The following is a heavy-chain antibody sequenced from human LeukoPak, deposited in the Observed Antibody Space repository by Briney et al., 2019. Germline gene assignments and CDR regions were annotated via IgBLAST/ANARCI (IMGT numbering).Heavy chain of an antibody. Sequence: SQTLSLTCTVSGGSISSYYWSWIRQPPGKGLEWIGYIYYSGSTNYNPSLKSRVTISVDTSKNQFSLKLSSVTAADTAVYYCARRGERYDYWGQGTLVTVSS. CDR2: IYYSGST. D-gene: IGHD3-16*01. CDR1: GGSISSYY. J-gene: IGHJ4*02. V-gene: IGHV4-59*08. CDR3: ARRGERYDY.